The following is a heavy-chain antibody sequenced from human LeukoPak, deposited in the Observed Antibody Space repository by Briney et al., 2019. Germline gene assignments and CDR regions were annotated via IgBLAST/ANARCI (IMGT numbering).Heavy chain of an antibody. D-gene: IGHD1-1*01. CDR1: GGSISSHY. Sequence: SETLSLTCTVSGGSISSHYWSWIRQPPGKGLEWIGYIYYSGRTNYNPSLKSRVTISVDTSKNQFSLKLSSVTAADTAVYYCARGDGTFDYWGQGTMVTV. J-gene: IGHJ4*02. CDR2: IYYSGRT. CDR3: ARGDGTFDY. V-gene: IGHV4-59*11.